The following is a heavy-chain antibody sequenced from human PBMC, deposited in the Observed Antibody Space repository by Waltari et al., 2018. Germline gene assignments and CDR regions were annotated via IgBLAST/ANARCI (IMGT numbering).Heavy chain of an antibody. CDR1: GGSFSGYY. J-gene: IGHJ4*02. CDR2: INHSGST. CDR3: ASPEGGGDFDY. D-gene: IGHD2-21*01. V-gene: IGHV4-34*01. Sequence: QVQLQQWGAGLLKPSETLSLPCAVYGGSFSGYYWSWIRQPPGTGLEWIGEINHSGSTNYNPSLKSRVTISVDTSKNQFSLKLSSVTAADTAVYYCASPEGGGDFDYWGQGTLVTVSS.